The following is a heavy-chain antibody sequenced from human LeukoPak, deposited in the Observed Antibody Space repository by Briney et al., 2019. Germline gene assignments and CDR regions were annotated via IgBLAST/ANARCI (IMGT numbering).Heavy chain of an antibody. D-gene: IGHD6-19*01. CDR2: ISVYSGNT. Sequence: AASVKVSCKASGYTFSNLGISWVRQAPGQRLEWLGWISVYSGNTNYAQKLQGRVTMTTDTSTNTAYMEVGSLRSDDTAVYYCARAGGWAREDYKDDAFHIGGQGTMVTVSS. J-gene: IGHJ3*02. CDR3: ARAGGWAREDYKDDAFHI. V-gene: IGHV1-18*01. CDR1: GYTFSNLG.